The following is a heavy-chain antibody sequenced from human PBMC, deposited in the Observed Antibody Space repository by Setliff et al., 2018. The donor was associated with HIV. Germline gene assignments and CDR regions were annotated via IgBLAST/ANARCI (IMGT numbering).Heavy chain of an antibody. CDR1: GGSIRSSSYY. CDR3: ARGGSWLKFDN. D-gene: IGHD3-22*01. CDR2: IYYRGNT. V-gene: IGHV4-39*02. J-gene: IGHJ4*02. Sequence: PSETLSLTCTVSGGSIRSSSYYWGWIRQPPGKGLEWIGSIYYRGNTYYNPSLKSRVTISVDTSKNQFSLMLSSVTAADTAVYYCARGGSWLKFDNWGQGTLVTVSS.